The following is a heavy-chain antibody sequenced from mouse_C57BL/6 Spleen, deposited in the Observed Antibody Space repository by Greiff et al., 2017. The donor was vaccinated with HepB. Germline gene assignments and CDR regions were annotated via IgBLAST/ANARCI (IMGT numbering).Heavy chain of an antibody. Sequence: QVQLQQSGAELVRPGPSVKVSCKASGYAFTNYLIEWVKQRPGQGLEWIGVINPGSGGTNYNEKFKGKATLTADKSSSTAYMQLSSLTSEDSAVYFCARHGNYVDYAMDYWGQGTSVTVSS. J-gene: IGHJ4*01. D-gene: IGHD2-1*01. V-gene: IGHV1-54*01. CDR1: GYAFTNYL. CDR2: INPGSGGT. CDR3: ARHGNYVDYAMDY.